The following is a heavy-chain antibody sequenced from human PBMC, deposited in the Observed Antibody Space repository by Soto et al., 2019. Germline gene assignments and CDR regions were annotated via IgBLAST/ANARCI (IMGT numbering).Heavy chain of an antibody. D-gene: IGHD2-15*01. Sequence: SETLSLTCTVSGASLSSISYYWGWIRQPPGKGLEWVGSIFFTGNIYYNPSLKSRVTISVDTSRNQFSLMVNSVTAADTAVYYCASLHFSGATSSNIDFHSWRQGALITVS. J-gene: IGHJ4*02. V-gene: IGHV4-39*01. CDR3: ASLHFSGATSSNIDFHS. CDR2: IFFTGNI. CDR1: GASLSSISYY.